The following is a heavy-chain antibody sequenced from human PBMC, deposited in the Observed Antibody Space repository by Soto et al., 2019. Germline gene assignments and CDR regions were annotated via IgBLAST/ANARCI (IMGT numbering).Heavy chain of an antibody. V-gene: IGHV4-31*03. D-gene: IGHD2-21*02. CDR2: IYYTGST. Sequence: SETLSLTCTVSGGSISSGGYYWSWIRQHPGKGLEWIGYIYYTGSTYYNPSLKSRVAISVDTSKNQFSLQLSSVTAADTAVYYCARESRYNVVVTAIDYWGQGTLVTVSS. CDR3: ARESRYNVVVTAIDY. CDR1: GGSISSGGYY. J-gene: IGHJ4*02.